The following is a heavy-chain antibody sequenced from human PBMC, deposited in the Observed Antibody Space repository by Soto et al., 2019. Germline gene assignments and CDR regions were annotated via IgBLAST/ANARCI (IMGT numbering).Heavy chain of an antibody. CDR3: ARGIAVATGWFDP. CDR1: GGSISGTTYS. CDR2: IYDSGNT. J-gene: IGHJ5*02. V-gene: IGHV4-30-2*01. Sequence: PSETLSLTCAVSGGSISGTTYSWSWIRQPPGKGLEWIGYIYDSGNTYYNPSLKSQFSISVDRSKNQFSLKLSSVTAADAAVYYCARGIAVATGWFDPWGQGTLVTVSS. D-gene: IGHD6-19*01.